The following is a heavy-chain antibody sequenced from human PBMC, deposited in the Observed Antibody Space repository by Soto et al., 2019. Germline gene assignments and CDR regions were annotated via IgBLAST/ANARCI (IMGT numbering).Heavy chain of an antibody. CDR1: GFTFSSYE. CDR2: ISSSGSTI. V-gene: IGHV3-48*03. CDR3: ARSLRITDDSSGYDY. J-gene: IGHJ4*02. Sequence: PGGSLRLSCAASGFTFSSYEMNWVRQAPGKGLEWVSYISSSGSTIYYADSVKGRLTISRDNAKNSLYLQMNSLRAEDTAVYYCARSLRITDDSSGYDYWGQGTLVTVSS. D-gene: IGHD3-22*01.